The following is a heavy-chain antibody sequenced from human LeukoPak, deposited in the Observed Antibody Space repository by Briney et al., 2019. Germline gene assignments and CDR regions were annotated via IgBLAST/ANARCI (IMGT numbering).Heavy chain of an antibody. J-gene: IGHJ3*02. CDR3: ARESTYYDSTDYYQGDAFDI. D-gene: IGHD3-22*01. V-gene: IGHV1-8*03. CDR2: VNPNSGNT. Sequence: GASVKVSCKASGYTFTGYDINWVRQATGKGLEGMGWVNPNSGNTGYAQKFQGRVTITRNTSINTAYMELSSLRSDDTAVYYCARESTYYDSTDYYQGDAFDIWGQGTMVTVSS. CDR1: GYTFTGYD.